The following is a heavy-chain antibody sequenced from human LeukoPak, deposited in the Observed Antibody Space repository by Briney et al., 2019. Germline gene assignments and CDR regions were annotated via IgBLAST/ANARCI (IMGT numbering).Heavy chain of an antibody. CDR1: LGSISSYY. J-gene: IGHJ4*02. Sequence: PETLSLTRTVSLGSISSYYCSCIREPAGKGLEWIGRIYTSGSTNYNPSLKSRVTMSVDTSKNQFSLKLSSVTAADTAVYYCASSGAYGDYVGYWGQGTLVTVSS. V-gene: IGHV4-4*07. CDR2: IYTSGST. CDR3: ASSGAYGDYVGY. D-gene: IGHD4-17*01.